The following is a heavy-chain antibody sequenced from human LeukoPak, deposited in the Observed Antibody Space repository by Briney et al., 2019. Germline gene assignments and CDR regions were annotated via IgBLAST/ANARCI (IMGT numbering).Heavy chain of an antibody. J-gene: IGHJ5*02. CDR3: AREPPEDELNSLDT. D-gene: IGHD4-23*01. CDR2: IHYSGLT. V-gene: IGHV4-59*02. CDR1: GGSVNGYY. Sequence: SETLSLTCTVSGGSVNGYYWNWIRQPPGKGLEWIGFIHYSGLTVYSPSLQSRVTMSVDTSRNQFSLDLSSVTAADTALYYCAREPPEDELNSLDTWGQGILVTASS.